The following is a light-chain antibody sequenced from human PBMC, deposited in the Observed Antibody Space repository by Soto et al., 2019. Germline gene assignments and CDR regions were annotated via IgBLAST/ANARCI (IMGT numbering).Light chain of an antibody. CDR1: QSVSSW. CDR2: DAS. V-gene: IGKV1-5*01. Sequence: DIQMTQSPSTLSASVGDRVTINCRASQSVSSWLAWYQQLPGKAPKVLIYDASSLESGVPSRFSGSGSGTEFTFTFSCLQPDDFAIYYCQEYSSFWTFGQGTKVDIK. J-gene: IGKJ1*01. CDR3: QEYSSFWT.